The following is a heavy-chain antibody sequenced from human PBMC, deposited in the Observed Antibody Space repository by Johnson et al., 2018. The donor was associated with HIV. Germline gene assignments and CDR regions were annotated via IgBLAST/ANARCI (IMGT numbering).Heavy chain of an antibody. D-gene: IGHD6-13*01. CDR1: GFTFRDYY. Sequence: MQLVESGGGVVKPGGSLRLSCAASGFTFRDYYMSWIRQAPGKGLEWVANIKEDGSEKNYVDSVKGRFTISRDNAKNSVYLQMNSLRAEDTAVYYCARERARQELGLDGAFDIWGQGTTVSVS. J-gene: IGHJ3*02. V-gene: IGHV3-7*01. CDR3: ARERARQELGLDGAFDI. CDR2: IKEDGSEK.